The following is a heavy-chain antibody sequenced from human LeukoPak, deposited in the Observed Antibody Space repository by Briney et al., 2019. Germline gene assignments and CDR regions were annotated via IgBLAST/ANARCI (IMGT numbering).Heavy chain of an antibody. CDR1: GFTFSSYA. CDR3: AKDRLVRYSYYGMDV. CDR2: ISGNGGST. Sequence: GGSLRLSCAASGFTFSSYAMRWVRQATGKGLEWVSAISGNGGSTYYADSVKGRFTISRDNSKNTLYLQMNSLRAEDTVVYYCAKDRLVRYSYYGMDVWGQGTTVTVSS. V-gene: IGHV3-23*01. D-gene: IGHD6-19*01. J-gene: IGHJ6*02.